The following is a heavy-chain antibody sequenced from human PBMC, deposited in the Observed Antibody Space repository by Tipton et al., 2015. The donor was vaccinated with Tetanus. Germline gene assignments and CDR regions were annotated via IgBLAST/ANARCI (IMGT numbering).Heavy chain of an antibody. CDR1: GYSFTGYD. CDR2: MTPKNGDT. Sequence: QSGPEVKKPGASVKVSCKASGYSFTGYDINWVRQATGQGLEWMGWMTPKNGDTGYAQNFQGRLTMTRNTSISTAYMEVSSLRSADTAMYYCATRENTALVIAESDAPDIWGQGTMVTVSS. CDR3: ATRENTALVIAESDAPDI. J-gene: IGHJ3*02. V-gene: IGHV1-8*02. D-gene: IGHD5-18*01.